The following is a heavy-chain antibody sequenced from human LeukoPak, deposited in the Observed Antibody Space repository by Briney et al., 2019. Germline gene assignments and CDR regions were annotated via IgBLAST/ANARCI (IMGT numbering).Heavy chain of an antibody. J-gene: IGHJ4*02. Sequence: GGSLRLSCAASGFTFSSYAMSWVRQAPGKGLEWVSPISGSGSSTYYADSVKGRFTISRDNSKNTLYLQMNSLRAEDTAVYYCAKDADYGSGNPYYFDYWGQGTLVTVSS. CDR2: ISGSGSST. V-gene: IGHV3-23*01. CDR3: AKDADYGSGNPYYFDY. D-gene: IGHD3-10*01. CDR1: GFTFSSYA.